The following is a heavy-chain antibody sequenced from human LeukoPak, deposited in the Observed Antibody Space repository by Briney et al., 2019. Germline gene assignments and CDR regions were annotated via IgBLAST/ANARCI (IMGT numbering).Heavy chain of an antibody. D-gene: IGHD3-22*01. J-gene: IGHJ6*03. CDR2: LYPGVST. V-gene: IGHV4-4*07. CDR1: SGPIYSYY. CDR3: ARLKFYDSTGYSPGHYMDV. Sequence: SETLSLTCTVSSGPIYSYYWSWIRPTAGKGLEWIGRLYPGVSTNYNPSLKSRVTMSVDTSRNQFALELRDVTAADTPVYYCARLKFYDSTGYSPGHYMDVWGKGTTVTVSS.